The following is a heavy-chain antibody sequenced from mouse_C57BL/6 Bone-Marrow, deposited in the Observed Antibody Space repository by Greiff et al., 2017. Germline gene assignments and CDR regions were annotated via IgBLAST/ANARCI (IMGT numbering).Heavy chain of an antibody. CDR3: ARSKDYDTPLFAY. Sequence: QVQLQQPGAELVKPGASVKMSCKASGYTFTSYWITWVKQRPGQGLEWIGDIYPGSGSTNYNEKFKSKATLTVDTSSSTAYMQLSSLTSDDSAVYYCARSKDYDTPLFAYWGQGTLVTVSA. J-gene: IGHJ3*01. CDR2: IYPGSGST. CDR1: GYTFTSYW. V-gene: IGHV1-55*01. D-gene: IGHD2-4*01.